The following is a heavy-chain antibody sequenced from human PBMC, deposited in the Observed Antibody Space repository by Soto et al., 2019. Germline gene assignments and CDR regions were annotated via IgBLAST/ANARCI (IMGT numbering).Heavy chain of an antibody. D-gene: IGHD6-6*01. CDR3: ARRLSIAARINWFDP. Sequence: ASETLSLTCTVSGGSISSSSYYWGWIRQPPGKGLEWIGSIYYSGSTYYTPSLKGRVTISVDTSKNQFSLKLSFVTAADTAVYYCARRLSIAARINWFDPWGQGTLVTVSS. CDR1: GGSISSSSYY. V-gene: IGHV4-39*01. J-gene: IGHJ5*02. CDR2: IYYSGST.